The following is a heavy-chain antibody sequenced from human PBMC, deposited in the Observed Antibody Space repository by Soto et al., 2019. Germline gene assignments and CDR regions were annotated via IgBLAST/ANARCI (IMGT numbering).Heavy chain of an antibody. CDR2: IIPIFGTA. CDR3: ALARYYDTGHGMDV. Sequence: SVKVSCKASGGTFSSYAVSWVRQAPGQGLEWMGGIIPIFGTANYAQKFQGRVTITADKSTSTAYMELSSLRSEDTAVYYCALARYYDTGHGMDVWGQGTTVTVSS. V-gene: IGHV1-69*06. J-gene: IGHJ6*02. CDR1: GGTFSSYA. D-gene: IGHD3-22*01.